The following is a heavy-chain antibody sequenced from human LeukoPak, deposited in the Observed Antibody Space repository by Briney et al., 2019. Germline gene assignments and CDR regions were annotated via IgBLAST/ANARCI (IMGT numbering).Heavy chain of an antibody. CDR3: ARVRSSWYYFDY. J-gene: IGHJ4*02. CDR1: GFTFNTYS. V-gene: IGHV3-48*02. CDR2: ISSSSNTI. D-gene: IGHD6-13*01. Sequence: PGGSLRLSCVASGFTFNTYSVIWARQAPGKGLEWVSYISSSSNTIQYADSVKGRFTISRDNAKNSLYLQMNSLRDEDTAVYYCARVRSSWYYFDYWGQGTLVTVSS.